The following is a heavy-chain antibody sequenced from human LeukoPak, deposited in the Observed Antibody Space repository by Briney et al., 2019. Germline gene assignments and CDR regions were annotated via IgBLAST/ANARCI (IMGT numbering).Heavy chain of an antibody. CDR1: GYTFTGYY. V-gene: IGHV1-2*02. CDR2: INPNSGGT. J-gene: IGHJ6*03. D-gene: IGHD2-15*01. Sequence: ASVKVSCKASGYTFTGYYMHWVRQAPGQELEWMGWINPNSGGTNYAQKFQGRVTMTRDTSISTAYMELSRLRSEDTAVYYCARGGKEDFPRNYYYMDVWGKGTTVTISS. CDR3: ARGGKEDFPRNYYYMDV.